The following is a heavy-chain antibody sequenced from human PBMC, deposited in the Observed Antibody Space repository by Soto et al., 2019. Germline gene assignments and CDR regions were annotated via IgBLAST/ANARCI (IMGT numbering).Heavy chain of an antibody. J-gene: IGHJ5*02. CDR1: GDSVSSNSAA. V-gene: IGHV6-1*01. CDR3: ARSRSQTYNRFDP. CDR2: TYYRSKWYN. Sequence: SPTLSLTCAISGDSVSSNSAAWNWIRKSPSRGLEWLGRTYYRSKWYNDYAHSVKSRITINPDTSKNQFSLQLNSVTPEDTAVYYCARSRSQTYNRFDPWGQGTLVTVSS.